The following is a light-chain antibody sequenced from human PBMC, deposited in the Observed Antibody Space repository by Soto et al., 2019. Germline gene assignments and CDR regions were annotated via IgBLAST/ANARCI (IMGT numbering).Light chain of an antibody. Sequence: QSALTQPASVSGSPGQSVTISCTGTSRDIGAYDYVSWYQQHPGGVPKLLIYDVSSRPSGVSSRFSGYKSGNTASLTISGLQADDESHYYCSSFADSSARDYVFGGGTKLTVL. CDR2: DVS. V-gene: IGLV2-14*03. CDR1: SRDIGAYDY. CDR3: SSFADSSARDYV. J-gene: IGLJ1*01.